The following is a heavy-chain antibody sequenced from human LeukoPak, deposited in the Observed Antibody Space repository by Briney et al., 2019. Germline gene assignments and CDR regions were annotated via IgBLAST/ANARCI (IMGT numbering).Heavy chain of an antibody. V-gene: IGHV4-59*01. CDR2: IYYSGST. J-gene: IGHJ3*02. D-gene: IGHD3-22*01. CDR3: ARVSYYYDPDGFDI. CDR1: GGSISSYY. Sequence: PSETLSLTCTVSGGSISSYYWSWIRQPPGKGLEWVGYIYYSGSTNYNPSLKSRVTISVDTSKNQFSLKLSSVTAADTAVYYCARVSYYYDPDGFDIWGQGTMVTVSS.